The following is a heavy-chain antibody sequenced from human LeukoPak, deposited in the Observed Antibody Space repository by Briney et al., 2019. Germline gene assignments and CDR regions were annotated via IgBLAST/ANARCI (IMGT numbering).Heavy chain of an antibody. V-gene: IGHV3-53*01. J-gene: IGHJ6*04. CDR2: YSGGTT. CDR1: GFTVSSTY. CDR3: AKTLGYCTTTSCFPYYGMDV. Sequence: GGSLRLSCAASGFTVSSTYMSWVRQAPGKGLEWVSVYSGGTTYYADSVKGRLTISRDNSKNTLYLQMNNLRAEDTAVYYCAKTLGYCTTTSCFPYYGMDVWGKGTTVTVSS. D-gene: IGHD2-2*01.